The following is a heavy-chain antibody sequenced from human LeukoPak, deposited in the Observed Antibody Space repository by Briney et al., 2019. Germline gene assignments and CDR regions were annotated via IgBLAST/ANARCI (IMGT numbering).Heavy chain of an antibody. CDR1: GFTFSTYW. V-gene: IGHV3-74*01. CDR2: INTDGSRP. J-gene: IGHJ4*02. D-gene: IGHD1-26*01. Sequence: PGGSLRLSCAASGFTFSTYWMHWGRQTPGKGLVWVSRINTDGSRPSYAGSVKGRFTISREHAKNTLYLQMNSLRAEDTAVYYCARDREALDYFDYWGQGTLVTVSS. CDR3: ARDREALDYFDY.